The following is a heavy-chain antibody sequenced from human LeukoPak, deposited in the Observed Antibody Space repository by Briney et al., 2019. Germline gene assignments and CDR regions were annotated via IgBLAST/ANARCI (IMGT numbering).Heavy chain of an antibody. CDR1: GYTFTSYD. D-gene: IGHD3-22*01. Sequence: ASVKVSCKASGYTFTSYDINWVRQATGQGLEWMGWMNPNSGNTGYVQKFQGRVTMTRNTSISTAYMELSSLRSEDTAVYYCARDGGSGFYYYYGMDVWGQGTTVTVSS. CDR3: ARDGGSGFYYYYGMDV. V-gene: IGHV1-8*01. J-gene: IGHJ6*02. CDR2: MNPNSGNT.